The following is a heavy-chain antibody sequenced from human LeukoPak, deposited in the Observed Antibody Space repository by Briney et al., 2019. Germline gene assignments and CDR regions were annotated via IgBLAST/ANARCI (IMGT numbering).Heavy chain of an antibody. CDR2: LYTSGSA. D-gene: IGHD1-26*01. V-gene: IGHV4-4*07. Sequence: PSETLSLTCTVSGGSITSYYWSWIRQPAGKGLEWIGRLYTSGSANYNPSLKSRVTMSVDTSKNQYSLKLSSVTAADTAVYYGAKGIIAPRQVGDAFDIWGQGTMVTVAS. J-gene: IGHJ3*02. CDR3: AKGIIAPRQVGDAFDI. CDR1: GGSITSYY.